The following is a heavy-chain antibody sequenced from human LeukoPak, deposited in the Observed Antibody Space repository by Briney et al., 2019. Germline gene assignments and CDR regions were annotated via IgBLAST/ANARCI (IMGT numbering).Heavy chain of an antibody. CDR2: IYTSGST. D-gene: IGHD3-3*01. CDR3: ARSQSGYDGWFDP. V-gene: IGHV4-61*02. Sequence: PSQTLSLTCTVSGGSISSGSYYWSWIRQPAGKGLEWIGRIYTSGSTNYNPSLKSRVTISVDTSKNQFSLKLSSVTAADTAVYYCARSQSGYDGWFDPWGQGTLVTVSS. CDR1: GGSISSGSYY. J-gene: IGHJ5*02.